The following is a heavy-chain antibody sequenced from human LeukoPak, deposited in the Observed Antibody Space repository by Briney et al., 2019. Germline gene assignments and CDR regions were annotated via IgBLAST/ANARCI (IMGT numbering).Heavy chain of an antibody. Sequence: ASVKVSCKASGYIFSNFAVTWVRQAPGQGVEGVGWISPYNGNTNYSPKLQGRVTLTTDTSTSTAYMELRSLRSDDTAVYYCARRKGSEVPVNDYWGQGTLVTVSS. V-gene: IGHV1-18*01. CDR3: ARRKGSEVPVNDY. J-gene: IGHJ4*02. CDR1: GYIFSNFA. D-gene: IGHD2/OR15-2a*01. CDR2: ISPYNGNT.